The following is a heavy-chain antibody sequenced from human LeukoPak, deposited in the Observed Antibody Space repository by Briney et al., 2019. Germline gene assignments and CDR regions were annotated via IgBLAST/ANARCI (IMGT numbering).Heavy chain of an antibody. CDR1: GGTFSSYA. CDR2: IIPILGIA. J-gene: IGHJ4*02. CDR3: ARGREYYFDY. V-gene: IGHV1-69*04. Sequence: SVKVSCKASGGTFSSYAISWVGQAPGQGLEWMGRIIPILGIANYAQKFQGRVTITADKSTSTAYMELSSLRSEDTAVYYCARGREYYFDYWGQGTLVTVSS.